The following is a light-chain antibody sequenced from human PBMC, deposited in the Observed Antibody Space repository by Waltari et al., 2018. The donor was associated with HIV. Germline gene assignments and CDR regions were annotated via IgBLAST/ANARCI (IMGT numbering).Light chain of an antibody. Sequence: SYVLTQPPSVSVAPGAAATLSCGAWKLGGKSVHWYKQRPGQAPVLVTRYNSDRPSGIPDRISGSNSGHTATLTITRVETGDEATYDCQVWDSSNEHVVFGGGTELTVL. CDR3: QVWDSSNEHVV. V-gene: IGLV3-21*04. J-gene: IGLJ3*02. CDR1: KLGGKS. CDR2: YNS.